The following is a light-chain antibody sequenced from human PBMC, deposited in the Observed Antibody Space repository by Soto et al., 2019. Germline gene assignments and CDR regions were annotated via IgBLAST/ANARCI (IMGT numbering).Light chain of an antibody. CDR2: WAS. V-gene: IGKV4-1*01. CDR1: QSVLYSSNNKDY. Sequence: DIVMTQSPDSLAVSLGERATINCKSSQSVLYSSNNKDYLAWYQQKPGQPPKLLIYWASTRQFGVPDRFSGSGSGTDFSLTISSRQAEDVAVYYFQQYYITPRTFGQGTKVEIK. J-gene: IGKJ1*01. CDR3: QQYYITPRT.